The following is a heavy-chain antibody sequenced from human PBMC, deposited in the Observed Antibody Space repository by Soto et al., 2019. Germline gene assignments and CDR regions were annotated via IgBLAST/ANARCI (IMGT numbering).Heavy chain of an antibody. J-gene: IGHJ6*02. V-gene: IGHV1-69*01. CDR2: IIPIFGTT. D-gene: IGHD6-6*01. CDR3: ASTIAARLNYYYGMDV. CDR1: GGTFSSYA. Sequence: QVQLVQSGAEVKKPGSSVKVSCKASGGTFSSYAISWVRQAPGQGLEWMGGIIPIFGTTNYAQKFQGRVTITADESTSTAYMELSSLRSEDTAVYYCASTIAARLNYYYGMDVWGQGTTVTVSS.